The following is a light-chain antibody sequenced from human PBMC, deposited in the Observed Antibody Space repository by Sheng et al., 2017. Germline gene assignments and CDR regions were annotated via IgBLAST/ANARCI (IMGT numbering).Light chain of an antibody. CDR3: QQLGSYPVT. J-gene: IGKJ3*01. CDR1: QLTYSH. V-gene: IGKV1-9*01. CDR2: SES. Sequence: DIQLTQSPSFLSASVGDRVTITCRASQLTYSHLAWYQQKPGKAPNLLIHSESILQTGVPSRFSGSGSGTEFTLTIDSLQPEDFATYYCQQLGSYPVTFGPGTKVDIK.